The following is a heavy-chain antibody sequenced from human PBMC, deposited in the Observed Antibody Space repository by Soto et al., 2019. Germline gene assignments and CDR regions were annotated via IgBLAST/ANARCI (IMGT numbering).Heavy chain of an antibody. CDR3: ARDPSQTYYDILTGKFYFDY. V-gene: IGHV1-46*01. CDR2: INPSGGTT. Sequence: ASLKVSCKASGYTFTNFYMHWVRQAPGQGLEWMGIINPSGGTTSYAQKFQGRVIMTRDTSTSTVYMELSSLRSEDTAVYYCARDPSQTYYDILTGKFYFDYWGHGTLVTVSS. J-gene: IGHJ4*01. D-gene: IGHD3-9*01. CDR1: GYTFTNFY.